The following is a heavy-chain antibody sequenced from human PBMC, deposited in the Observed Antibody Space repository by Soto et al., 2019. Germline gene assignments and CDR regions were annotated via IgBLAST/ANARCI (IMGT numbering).Heavy chain of an antibody. V-gene: IGHV3-23*01. CDR1: GFTFSSYA. D-gene: IGHD2-21*02. Sequence: QTGGSLRLSCAASGFTFSSYAMSWVRQAPGKGLGWVSAISGSGGSTYYADSVKGRFTISIDNSKNTLYLQMNSLRAEDTAVYYCAKETVVTPVLDYWGQGTLVTVSS. CDR2: ISGSGGST. CDR3: AKETVVTPVLDY. J-gene: IGHJ4*02.